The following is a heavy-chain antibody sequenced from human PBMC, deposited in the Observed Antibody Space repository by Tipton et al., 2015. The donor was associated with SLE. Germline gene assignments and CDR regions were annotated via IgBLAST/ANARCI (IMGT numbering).Heavy chain of an antibody. CDR1: GFSISSGYY. Sequence: TLSLTCAVSGFSISSGYYWGWIRQHPGKGLEWIGYIYYSGSTYYNPSLKSRVTISVDTSKNQFSLKLSSVTAADTAVYYCAREGSGWIPGAFDIWGQGTMVTVSS. J-gene: IGHJ3*02. D-gene: IGHD6-19*01. V-gene: IGHV4-31*11. CDR3: AREGSGWIPGAFDI. CDR2: IYYSGST.